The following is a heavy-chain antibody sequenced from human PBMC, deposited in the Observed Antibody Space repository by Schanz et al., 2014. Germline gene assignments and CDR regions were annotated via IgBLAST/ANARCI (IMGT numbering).Heavy chain of an antibody. V-gene: IGHV3-23*01. CDR3: AKTLFPGGTQTFGN. Sequence: EVQLLESGGGLVQPGGSLRLSCAASGFTFSSYAMSWVRQAPGKGLEWVSAISGSGGSTYYADSVKGRFTISRDNSKNTLYVEMNSLRVEDTAVYYCAKTLFPGGTQTFGNWGRGTLXTVSS. D-gene: IGHD2-8*02. J-gene: IGHJ4*02. CDR2: ISGSGGST. CDR1: GFTFSSYA.